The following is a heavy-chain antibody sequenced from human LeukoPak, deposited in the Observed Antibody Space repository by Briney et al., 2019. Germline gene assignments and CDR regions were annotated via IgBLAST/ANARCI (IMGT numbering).Heavy chain of an antibody. CDR3: ARISAQNYYYDSSGYYYGGAFDI. CDR1: GGSISSSSYY. V-gene: IGHV4-39*07. J-gene: IGHJ3*02. CDR2: IYYSGST. D-gene: IGHD3-22*01. Sequence: SETLSLTCTVSGGSISSSSYYWGWIRQPPGKGLEWIGSIYYSGSTYYNPSLKSRVTISVDTSKNQFSLKLSSVTAADTAVYYCARISAQNYYYDSSGYYYGGAFDIWGQGTMVTVS.